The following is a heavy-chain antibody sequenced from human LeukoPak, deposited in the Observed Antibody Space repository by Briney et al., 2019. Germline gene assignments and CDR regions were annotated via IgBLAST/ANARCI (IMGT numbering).Heavy chain of an antibody. D-gene: IGHD3-22*01. CDR3: ARDSGVLYGSSGYSPSLDY. J-gene: IGHJ4*02. CDR2: IKSKTDGETT. Sequence: GGSLRLSCAASGFTFSNAWMTWVRQAPGKGLEWVGRIKSKTDGETTDYAAPVKGRFTISRDDSKNTLYLQMNSLRAEDTAVYYCARDSGVLYGSSGYSPSLDYWGQGTLVTVSS. CDR1: GFTFSNAW. V-gene: IGHV3-15*01.